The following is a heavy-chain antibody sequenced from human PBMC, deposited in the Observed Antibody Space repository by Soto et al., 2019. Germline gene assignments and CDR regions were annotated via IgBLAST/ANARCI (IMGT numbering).Heavy chain of an antibody. J-gene: IGHJ4*02. Sequence: PGESLKISCKGSGYSFTSYWIAWVRQMPGKGLEWMGIIHAGDSDTRYSPSFQGQVTISADKSISTAYLQWRSLKASDTAMYYCATHRYSGSPSLDYWGQGTLVTVSS. D-gene: IGHD1-26*01. CDR3: ATHRYSGSPSLDY. V-gene: IGHV5-51*01. CDR1: GYSFTSYW. CDR2: IHAGDSDT.